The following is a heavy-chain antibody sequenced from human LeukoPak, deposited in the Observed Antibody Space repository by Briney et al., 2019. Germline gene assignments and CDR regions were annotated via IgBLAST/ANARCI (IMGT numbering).Heavy chain of an antibody. Sequence: GGSLRLSCTASGFIFGDYAMSWVRQAPGKGLEWVGFIRSKAYGGTTEYAASVKGRFTISRDDSKSIAYLQMNSLKTEDTAVYYCKAGSRTFDYWGQGTLVTVSS. J-gene: IGHJ4*02. CDR3: KAGSRTFDY. CDR2: IRSKAYGGTT. V-gene: IGHV3-49*04. D-gene: IGHD6-19*01. CDR1: GFIFGDYA.